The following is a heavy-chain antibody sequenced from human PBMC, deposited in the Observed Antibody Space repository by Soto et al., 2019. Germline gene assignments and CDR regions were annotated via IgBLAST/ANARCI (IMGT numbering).Heavy chain of an antibody. V-gene: IGHV1-69*01. CDR3: ARDSGGTTVAFGMDV. Sequence: QVQLVQSGAEVKKPGSSVKVSCKASGGTFSSYAISWVRQAPGQGLEWMGGSIPILGTANYTQKFQGRVTITADESTSTAYMELTSLRSEDTAVYYCARDSGGTTVAFGMDVWGQWTTVTVSS. CDR2: SIPILGTA. D-gene: IGHD4-17*01. CDR1: GGTFSSYA. J-gene: IGHJ6*02.